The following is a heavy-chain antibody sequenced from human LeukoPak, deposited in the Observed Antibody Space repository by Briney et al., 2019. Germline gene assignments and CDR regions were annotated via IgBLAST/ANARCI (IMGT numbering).Heavy chain of an antibody. J-gene: IGHJ4*02. Sequence: ASVKVSCKASGYTFTTYNINWVRQAPGQGLEWMGWISAYNGNTNYAQKLQGRVTMTTDTSTSTAYMELRSLRSDDTAVYYCARGPGGKYSSGWYTLHYFDYWGQGTLVTVSS. CDR3: ARGPGGKYSSGWYTLHYFDY. D-gene: IGHD6-19*01. CDR1: GYTFTTYN. CDR2: ISAYNGNT. V-gene: IGHV1-18*01.